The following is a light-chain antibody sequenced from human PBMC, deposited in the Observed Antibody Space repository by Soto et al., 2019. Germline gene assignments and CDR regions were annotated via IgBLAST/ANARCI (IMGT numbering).Light chain of an antibody. V-gene: IGKV3-20*01. Sequence: EVVLTQSPGTLSLSPGERATLSCRASQSVSSSYLAWYQQTPGQAPRLLIYAASSRATGIPDRFSGSGSGTDFTLIISRLEPEDFAVYYCQQYTGSPWTFGQGTKVEIK. CDR1: QSVSSSY. CDR3: QQYTGSPWT. CDR2: AAS. J-gene: IGKJ1*01.